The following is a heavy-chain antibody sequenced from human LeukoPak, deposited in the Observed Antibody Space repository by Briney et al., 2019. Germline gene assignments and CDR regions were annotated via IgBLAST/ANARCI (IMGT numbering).Heavy chain of an antibody. Sequence: GASVNVSCKASGYTFTGYYMHWGRQAPGQGLEWIGIINPSGGSTSYAQKFKGRVTITSDTSTRKVYMELSSLRSEDTAVYYCARDRQTYYYGSGSYYATPFDPWGQGTLVTVSS. D-gene: IGHD3-10*01. CDR2: INPSGGST. V-gene: IGHV1-46*01. CDR3: ARDRQTYYYGSGSYYATPFDP. J-gene: IGHJ5*02. CDR1: GYTFTGYY.